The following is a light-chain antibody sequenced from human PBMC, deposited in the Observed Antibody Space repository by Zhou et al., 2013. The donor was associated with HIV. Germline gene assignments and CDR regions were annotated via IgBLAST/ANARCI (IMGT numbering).Light chain of an antibody. V-gene: IGKV1-39*01. CDR2: AAS. CDR3: QQSYNTPSWT. CDR1: QSISGY. J-gene: IGKJ1*01. Sequence: DIQMTQSPSSLSASVGDTVTITCRASQSISGYLNWYQQKPGKAPMLLIYAASSLQSGVPSRFSGSGSGVDFTLTISSLQPEDFATYYCQQSYNTPSWTFGQGTKVELK.